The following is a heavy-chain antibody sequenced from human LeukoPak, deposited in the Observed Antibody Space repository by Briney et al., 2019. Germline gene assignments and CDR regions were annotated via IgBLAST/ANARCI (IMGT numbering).Heavy chain of an antibody. CDR2: IKQDGSEK. V-gene: IGHV3-7*01. Sequence: GGSLRLSCAASGFTFSSYWMSWVRQAPGKGLEGVANIKQDGSEKYYVDSVKGRFTISRDNAKNSLYLQMNSLRAEDTAVYYCARDWRWLQYPYFDYWGQGTLVTVSS. CDR1: GFTFSSYW. D-gene: IGHD5-24*01. J-gene: IGHJ4*02. CDR3: ARDWRWLQYPYFDY.